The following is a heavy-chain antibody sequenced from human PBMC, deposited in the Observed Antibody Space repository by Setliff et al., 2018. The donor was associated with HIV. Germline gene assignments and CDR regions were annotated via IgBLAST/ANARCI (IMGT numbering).Heavy chain of an antibody. D-gene: IGHD5-18*01. CDR2: IYKSGTT. J-gene: IGHJ4*02. Sequence: PSETLSLTCSVSGGSINSYHWSWIRQSPGKGLEWIGYIYKSGTTNYSSSLKSRVTISVDPSKNQFSLKLTSVTAADTAVYYCGRLSETAMASFDSWGQGTLVTVSS. V-gene: IGHV4-4*08. CDR3: GRLSETAMASFDS. CDR1: GGSINSYH.